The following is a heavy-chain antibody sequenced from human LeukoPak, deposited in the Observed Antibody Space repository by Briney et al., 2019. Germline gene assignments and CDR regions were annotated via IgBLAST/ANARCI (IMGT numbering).Heavy chain of an antibody. CDR2: IYYSGST. V-gene: IGHV4-39*01. D-gene: IGHD6-19*01. Sequence: PSETLSLTCTVSGGSISSSSYYWGWIRQPPGKGLEWIGGIYYSGSTYYNPSLKSRVTISVDTSKNQFSLKLSSVTAADTAVYYCARRFSSSSGWYIFSPYYYYGMDVWGQGTTVTVSS. CDR3: ARRFSSSSGWYIFSPYYYYGMDV. J-gene: IGHJ6*02. CDR1: GGSISSSSYY.